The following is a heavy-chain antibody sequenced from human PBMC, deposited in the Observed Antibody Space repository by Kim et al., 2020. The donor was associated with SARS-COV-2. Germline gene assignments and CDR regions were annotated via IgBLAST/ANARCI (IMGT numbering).Heavy chain of an antibody. CDR1: GFTFDDYA. V-gene: IGHV3-9*01. J-gene: IGHJ1*01. D-gene: IGHD2-15*01. CDR2: ISWNSGSI. CDR3: AKDFGYCSGGSCYIFQH. Sequence: GGSLRLSCAASGFTFDDYAMHWVRQAPGKGLEWVSGISWNSGSIGYADSVKGRFTISRDNAKNSLYLQMNSLRAEDTALYYCAKDFGYCSGGSCYIFQHWGQGTLVTVSS.